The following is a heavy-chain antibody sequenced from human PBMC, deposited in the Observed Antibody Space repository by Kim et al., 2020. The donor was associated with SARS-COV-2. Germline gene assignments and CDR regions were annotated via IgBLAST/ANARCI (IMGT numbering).Heavy chain of an antibody. D-gene: IGHD3-10*01. Sequence: GGSLRLSCAVSGFTFSNYDMDWVRQAPGKGLEWISYIASSGKTMYYADSVKGRFTISRDNAKNSLYLQVNNLRAEDTAVYFCARDLQDYYGSGSYHYYGMDVWGQGTTVTVSS. CDR2: IASSGKTM. V-gene: IGHV3-48*03. J-gene: IGHJ6*02. CDR3: ARDLQDYYGSGSYHYYGMDV. CDR1: GFTFSNYD.